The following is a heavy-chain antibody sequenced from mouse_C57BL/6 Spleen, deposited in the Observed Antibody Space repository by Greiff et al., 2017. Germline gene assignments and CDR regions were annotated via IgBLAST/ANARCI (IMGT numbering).Heavy chain of an antibody. V-gene: IGHV1-69*01. Sequence: QVQLQQPGAELVMPGASVKLSCKASGYTFTSYWMHWVKQRPGQGLEWIGEIDPSDSYTNYNQKFKGKSTLTVDKSSSTAYMQLSSLTSEDSAVYYCARYDYGYPDVWGTGTTVTVSS. CDR1: GYTFTSYW. CDR2: IDPSDSYT. D-gene: IGHD2-2*01. CDR3: ARYDYGYPDV. J-gene: IGHJ1*03.